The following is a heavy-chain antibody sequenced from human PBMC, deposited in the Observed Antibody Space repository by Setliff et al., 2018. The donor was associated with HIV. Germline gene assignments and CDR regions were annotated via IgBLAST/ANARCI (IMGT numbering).Heavy chain of an antibody. CDR3: ARLRKGLTIFGEVNPNKFFDP. J-gene: IGHJ5*02. Sequence: LSLTCTVSGTSINSHYWSWIRQTPGKGLQWIGLIYYTGIPTYNPSLEGRITMSVDRSKNQFSLRLTSVTAADTAMYYCARLRKGLTIFGEVNPNKFFDPWGQGTLVTV. CDR1: GTSINSHY. V-gene: IGHV4-59*11. CDR2: IYYTGIP. D-gene: IGHD3-3*01.